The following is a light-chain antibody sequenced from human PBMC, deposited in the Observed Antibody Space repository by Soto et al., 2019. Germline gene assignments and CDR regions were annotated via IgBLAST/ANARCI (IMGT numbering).Light chain of an antibody. CDR3: DRYYTYAGA. J-gene: IGKJ1*01. CDR2: DAS. Sequence: DIQMTQSPSTLSASVGDRVTITCRASQSISSWLAWYQQKPGKAPKVLIYDASNLDSGVPSRFSVTGSGTEFNLTNSSLQTDAFATYYDDRYYTYAGAFGEGTKV. V-gene: IGKV1-5*01. CDR1: QSISSW.